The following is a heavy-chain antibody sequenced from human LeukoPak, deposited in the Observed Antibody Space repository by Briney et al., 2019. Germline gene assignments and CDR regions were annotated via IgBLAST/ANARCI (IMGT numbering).Heavy chain of an antibody. CDR3: AKDCCIAADYRTPNY. Sequence: GGSLRLSCAASGFTFSSYGMHWVRQAPGKGLGWVAVISYDGSNKYYADSVKGRFTISRDNSKNTLYLQMNSLRAEDTAVYYCAKDCCIAADYRTPNYWGQGTLVTVSS. V-gene: IGHV3-30*18. CDR2: ISYDGSNK. J-gene: IGHJ4*02. D-gene: IGHD6-13*01. CDR1: GFTFSSYG.